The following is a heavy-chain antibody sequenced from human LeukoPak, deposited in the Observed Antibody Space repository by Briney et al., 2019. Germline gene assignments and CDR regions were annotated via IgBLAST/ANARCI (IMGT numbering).Heavy chain of an antibody. J-gene: IGHJ4*02. V-gene: IGHV3-20*04. CDR2: INWNGGST. CDR1: GFTFEDYG. Sequence: GGSLRLSCAASGFTFEDYGMSWVRQAPGKGLEGLSGINWNGGSTGYAGSVKGRFTISRDNAKNSLYMQMNSLRAEDTALYYCARKYYYDSSGYYYPYFDYWGQGTLVTVSS. CDR3: ARKYYYDSSGYYYPYFDY. D-gene: IGHD3-22*01.